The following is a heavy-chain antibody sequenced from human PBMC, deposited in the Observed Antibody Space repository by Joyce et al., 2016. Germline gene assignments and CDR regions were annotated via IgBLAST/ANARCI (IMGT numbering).Heavy chain of an antibody. V-gene: IGHV3-23*01. CDR2: ISGRGGST. CDR3: AGESCSGGSCYGFSYYGMDV. J-gene: IGHJ6*02. CDR1: GLTFSSFA. D-gene: IGHD2-15*01. Sequence: EVQLLESGGGLVQPGGSLRLSCAASGLTFSSFAMNWVRQAPVKGLEWVSGISGRGGSTFYADSVKGRFTISRDNSKNTLYLQMNSLRAEDTAVYYCAGESCSGGSCYGFSYYGMDVWGQGTTVSVSS.